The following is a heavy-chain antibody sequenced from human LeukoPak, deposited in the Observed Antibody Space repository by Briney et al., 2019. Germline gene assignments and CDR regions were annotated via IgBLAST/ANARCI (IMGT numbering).Heavy chain of an antibody. Sequence: GGSLRLSCAASGFTFSSYGMNWVRQAPGKGLEWVSGISGDAGRTYYADSVKGRFTIYRDNSKNTLYLQMNSLGAEDTAVYYCARADDSSSGYFDYWGQGTLVTVSS. D-gene: IGHD6-6*01. CDR2: ISGDAGRT. CDR3: ARADDSSSGYFDY. CDR1: GFTFSSYG. J-gene: IGHJ4*02. V-gene: IGHV3-23*01.